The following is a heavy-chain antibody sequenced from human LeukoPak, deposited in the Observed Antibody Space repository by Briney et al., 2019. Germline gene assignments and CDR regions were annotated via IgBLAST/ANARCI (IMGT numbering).Heavy chain of an antibody. V-gene: IGHV1-8*02. CDR2: MNPNSGNT. CDR1: GGTFSSYA. CDR3: ARGPLAARSRYYYYYMDV. D-gene: IGHD6-6*01. J-gene: IGHJ6*03. Sequence: ASVKVSCKASGGTFSSYAISWVRQATGQGLEWMGWMNPNSGNTGYAQKFQGRVTMTRNTSISTAYMELSSLRSEDTAVYYCARGPLAARSRYYYYYMDVWGKGTTVTVSS.